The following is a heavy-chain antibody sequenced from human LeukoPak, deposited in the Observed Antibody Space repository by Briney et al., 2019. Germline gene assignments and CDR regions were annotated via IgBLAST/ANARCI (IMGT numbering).Heavy chain of an antibody. J-gene: IGHJ3*02. D-gene: IGHD5-18*01. Sequence: GGSLRLSCAASGFTFSSYSMNWVRQAPGKGLEWVSFISTSSSYIHYADSVKGRFTISRDNAKKSLYLGMNSLRAEDTAVYYCARVVDTAMVLYGAFDIWGHGTMVTVSS. V-gene: IGHV3-21*01. CDR3: ARVVDTAMVLYGAFDI. CDR1: GFTFSSYS. CDR2: ISTSSSYI.